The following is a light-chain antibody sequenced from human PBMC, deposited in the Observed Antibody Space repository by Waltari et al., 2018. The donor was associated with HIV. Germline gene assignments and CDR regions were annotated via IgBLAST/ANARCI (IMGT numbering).Light chain of an antibody. V-gene: IGLV1-44*01. Sequence: QSVLTQSPSASGTPGQRVTISCSGSSSNIGSNTVNWYQQLPGTAPKLLISSNNQRPSGVPDRFSGSKSGTSASLAISGLQSEDEADYYCAAWDDSLNGPWVFGGGTKLTVL. CDR1: SSNIGSNT. CDR2: SNN. CDR3: AAWDDSLNGPWV. J-gene: IGLJ3*02.